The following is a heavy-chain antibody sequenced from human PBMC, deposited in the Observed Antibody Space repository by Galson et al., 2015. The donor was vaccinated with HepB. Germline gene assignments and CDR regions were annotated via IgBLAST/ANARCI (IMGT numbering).Heavy chain of an antibody. Sequence: SLRLSCAASGFTFSNAYMSWVRQAPGKGLEWVGHIESKTDGGATHYAAPVKGRFTISRDDSKNTLCPRFSGCSFADTAVYYCTTVGHVVGYWGQGTLVTVSS. D-gene: IGHD3-10*01. CDR1: GFTFSNAY. J-gene: IGHJ4*02. CDR3: TTVGHVVGY. CDR2: IESKTDGGAT. V-gene: IGHV3-15*04.